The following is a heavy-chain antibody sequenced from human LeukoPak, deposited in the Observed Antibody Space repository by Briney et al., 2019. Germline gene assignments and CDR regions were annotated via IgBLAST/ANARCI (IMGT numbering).Heavy chain of an antibody. Sequence: GRSLRLSCAASGFTFDDYAMHWVRQAPGKGLEWVSGISWNSGSIGYADSVKGRFTISRDNAKNTLYLQMNSLRAEDTAVYYCARDRWSADWFDPWGQGTLVTVSS. D-gene: IGHD4-23*01. J-gene: IGHJ5*02. CDR1: GFTFDDYA. CDR2: ISWNSGSI. CDR3: ARDRWSADWFDP. V-gene: IGHV3-9*01.